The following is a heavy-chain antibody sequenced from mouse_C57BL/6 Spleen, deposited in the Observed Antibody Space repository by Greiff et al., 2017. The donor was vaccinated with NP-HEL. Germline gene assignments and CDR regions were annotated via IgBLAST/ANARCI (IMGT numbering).Heavy chain of an antibody. D-gene: IGHD1-1*01. Sequence: EVMLVESGGGLVKPGGSLKLSCAASGFTFSSYAMSWVRQTPEKRLEWVATISDGGSYTYYPDNVKGRFTISRDNAKNNLYRQMSHLKSEDTAMYYCARGVYYYGSSYGYFDVWGTGTTVTVSS. V-gene: IGHV5-4*03. J-gene: IGHJ1*03. CDR3: ARGVYYYGSSYGYFDV. CDR2: ISDGGSYT. CDR1: GFTFSSYA.